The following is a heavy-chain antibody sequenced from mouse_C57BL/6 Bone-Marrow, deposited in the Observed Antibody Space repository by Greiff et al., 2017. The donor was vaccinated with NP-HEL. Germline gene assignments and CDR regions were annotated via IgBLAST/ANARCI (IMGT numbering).Heavy chain of an antibody. CDR1: GFTFSSYA. D-gene: IGHD4-1*01. CDR2: ISSGGDYI. V-gene: IGHV5-9-1*02. CDR3: TRDDWGGFDY. Sequence: EVKLQESGEGLVKPGGSLKLSCAASGFTFSSYAMSWVRQTPEKRLEWVAYISSGGDYIYYADTVKGRFTISRDNARNTLYLQMSSLKSEDTAMYYCTRDDWGGFDYWGQGTTLTVSS. J-gene: IGHJ2*01.